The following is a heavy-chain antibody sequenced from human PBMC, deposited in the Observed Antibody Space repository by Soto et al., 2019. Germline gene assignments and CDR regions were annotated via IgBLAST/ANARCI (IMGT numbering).Heavy chain of an antibody. CDR1: GGTFSSYS. J-gene: IGHJ4*02. CDR2: IIPIFVTA. D-gene: IGHD1-26*01. Sequence: QVQLVQSGAEVKKPGSSVKVSCKASGGTFSSYSINWVRQAPGQGLEWMGEIIPIFVTANYEQKFQGRVTITADESTSTAYMELSSLRSEDTAVYYCARDGGRHSGGIDYWGQGTLVTVSS. CDR3: ARDGGRHSGGIDY. V-gene: IGHV1-69*01.